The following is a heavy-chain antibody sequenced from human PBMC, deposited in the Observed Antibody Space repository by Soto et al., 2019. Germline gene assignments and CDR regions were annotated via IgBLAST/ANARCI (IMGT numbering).Heavy chain of an antibody. Sequence: GGSLRLSCGDSGFTFSSYGMHWVRQAPGKGLEWVAVISYDGNNKYYADSVKGRFTISRDNSKNTLYLQMNSLRAEDTAVYYCAGFTSARGSYPLDYWGQGTLVTVSS. CDR1: GFTFSSYG. D-gene: IGHD1-26*01. CDR3: AGFTSARGSYPLDY. CDR2: ISYDGNNK. J-gene: IGHJ4*02. V-gene: IGHV3-30*03.